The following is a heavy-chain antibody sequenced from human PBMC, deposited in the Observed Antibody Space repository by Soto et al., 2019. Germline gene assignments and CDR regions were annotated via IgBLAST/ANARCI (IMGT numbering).Heavy chain of an antibody. CDR1: VFSFVSYA. CDR2: ISGSDGKT. J-gene: IGHJ4*02. Sequence: WGSRRRSCSCYVFSFVSYALSWFRQAPGKGLEWVSTISGSDGKTFYADSVKGRFSIARDTSQNTLYLQMNSLRADDTAIYYCARWSYLDYWGQGTRVTVSS. CDR3: ARWSYLDY. D-gene: IGHD3-3*01. V-gene: IGHV3-23*01.